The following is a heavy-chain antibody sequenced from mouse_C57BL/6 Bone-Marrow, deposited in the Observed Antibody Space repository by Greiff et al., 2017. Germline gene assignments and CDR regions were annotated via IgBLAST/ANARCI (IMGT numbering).Heavy chain of an antibody. V-gene: IGHV2-2*01. CDR1: GFSLTSYG. D-gene: IGHD4-1*01. Sequence: QVQLQQSGPGLVQPSQSLSITCTVSGFSLTSYGVHWVRQSPGKGLEWLGVIWSGGSTDYNAAFISRLSISKDNSKSQVFFKMNSLQADDTAIYYCASPLTGLADGGQGTLVTVSA. CDR2: IWSGGST. J-gene: IGHJ3*01. CDR3: ASPLTGLAD.